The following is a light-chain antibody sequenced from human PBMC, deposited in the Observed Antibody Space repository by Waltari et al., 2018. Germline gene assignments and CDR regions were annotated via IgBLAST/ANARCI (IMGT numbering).Light chain of an antibody. Sequence: QSALTQPAYVSGSPGQSITISCTGTSSDVGGYNYVSWYQQHPGKAPKLMIYDVSNRPSGVSKRFSGSKSGNTASLTISGLQAEDEADYYCSSYTSSSTVVFGGGTKLTVL. CDR1: SSDVGGYNY. J-gene: IGLJ2*01. CDR2: DVS. CDR3: SSYTSSSTVV. V-gene: IGLV2-14*03.